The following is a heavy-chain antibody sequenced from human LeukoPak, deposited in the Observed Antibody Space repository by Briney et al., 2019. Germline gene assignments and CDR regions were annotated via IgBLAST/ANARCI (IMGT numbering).Heavy chain of an antibody. D-gene: IGHD4-17*01. CDR1: GGSISSNY. CDR3: ARDYGDFAAYYFDY. V-gene: IGHV4-4*07. CDR2: IDNSGIT. J-gene: IGHJ4*02. Sequence: SETLSLTCTVSGGSISSNYWSWIRQPAGKGLEWIGRIDNSGITNYNPSLKSRVTMSMDTSMNQFSLKLRSVTAADTAVYYCARDYGDFAAYYFDYWGQGTLVTVSS.